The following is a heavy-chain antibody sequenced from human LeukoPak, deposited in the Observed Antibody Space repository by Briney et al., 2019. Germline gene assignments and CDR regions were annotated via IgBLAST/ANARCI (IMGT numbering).Heavy chain of an antibody. V-gene: IGHV4-31*11. D-gene: IGHD2-15*01. CDR3: ARAPYCSGGSCPWFDP. CDR1: GGSFSGYY. Sequence: SETLSLTCAVYGGSFSGYYWSWIRQHPGKGLEWIGYIYYSGSTYYNPSLKSRVTISVDTSKNQFSLKLSSVTAADTAVYYCARAPYCSGGSCPWFDPWGQGTLVTVSS. J-gene: IGHJ5*02. CDR2: IYYSGST.